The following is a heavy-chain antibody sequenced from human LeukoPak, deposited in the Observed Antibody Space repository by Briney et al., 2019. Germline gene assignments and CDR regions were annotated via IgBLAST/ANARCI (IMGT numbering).Heavy chain of an antibody. CDR1: GYTFTSYY. J-gene: IGHJ5*02. V-gene: IGHV1-46*01. D-gene: IGHD1-26*01. CDR3: ARDNSVGDNAWWFDP. Sequence: ASVKVSCKASGYTFTSYYMHWVRQAPGQGLEWMGLINPTGGSTGYAQKFQGRVTMTRDMSTSTDYTELSSLRSEDTAIYYCARDNSVGDNAWWFDPWGQGTLVTVSS. CDR2: INPTGGST.